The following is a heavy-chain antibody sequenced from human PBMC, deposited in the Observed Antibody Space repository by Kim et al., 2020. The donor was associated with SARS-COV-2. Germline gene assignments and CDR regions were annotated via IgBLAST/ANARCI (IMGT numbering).Heavy chain of an antibody. V-gene: IGHV4-39*07. Sequence: SETLSLTCTVSGGSISSSSYYWGWIRQPPGKGLEWIGSIYYSGSTYYNPSLKSRVTISVDTSKNQFSLKLSSVTAADTALYYCARPVGSSTSCYVDYWGQGTLVTVSS. CDR1: GGSISSSSYY. J-gene: IGHJ4*02. CDR3: ARPVGSSTSCYVDY. D-gene: IGHD2-2*01. CDR2: IYYSGST.